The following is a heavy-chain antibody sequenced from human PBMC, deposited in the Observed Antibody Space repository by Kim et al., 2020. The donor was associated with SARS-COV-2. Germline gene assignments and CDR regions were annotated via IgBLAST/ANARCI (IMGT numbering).Heavy chain of an antibody. Sequence: LKSRVTMSVDTSKNQVSLKLSSVTAADTAVYYCARDLGYYDFWSGYSFDIWGQGTMVTVSS. D-gene: IGHD3-3*01. J-gene: IGHJ3*02. CDR3: ARDLGYYDFWSGYSFDI. V-gene: IGHV4-4*06.